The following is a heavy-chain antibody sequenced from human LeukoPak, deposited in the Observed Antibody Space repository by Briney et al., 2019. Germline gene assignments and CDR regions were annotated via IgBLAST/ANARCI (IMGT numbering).Heavy chain of an antibody. CDR3: ARTQASTGKTRGTLPPYYYYGMDV. CDR2: INPSGGGT. D-gene: IGHD1-14*01. J-gene: IGHJ6*02. Sequence: ASVKVSCKASGYTFTSYYMHWVRQAPGQGLAWVGIINPSGGGTSYAQKFQGRVTMTRDTSTSTVYMELSRLRSEDTAVYYCARTQASTGKTRGTLPPYYYYGMDVWGQGTTVTVSS. V-gene: IGHV1-46*01. CDR1: GYTFTSYY.